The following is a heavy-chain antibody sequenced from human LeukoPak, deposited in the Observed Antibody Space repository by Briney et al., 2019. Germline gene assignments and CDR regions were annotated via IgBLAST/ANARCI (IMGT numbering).Heavy chain of an antibody. CDR1: GYTFTSYD. J-gene: IGHJ4*02. D-gene: IGHD3-3*01. Sequence: GASVKVSCKASGYTFTSYDINWVRQATGQGLEWMGWMNPNSGGTNYAQKFQGRVTMTRDTSISTAYMELSRLRSDDTAVYYCARDLRFLLAEWRDPEYYFDYWGQGTLVTVSS. V-gene: IGHV1-2*02. CDR3: ARDLRFLLAEWRDPEYYFDY. CDR2: MNPNSGGT.